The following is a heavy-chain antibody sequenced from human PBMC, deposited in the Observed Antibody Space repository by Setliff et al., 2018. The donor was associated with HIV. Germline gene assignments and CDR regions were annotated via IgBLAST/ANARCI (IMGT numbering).Heavy chain of an antibody. CDR3: ARGRCSDAACFFDY. D-gene: IGHD3-16*01. V-gene: IGHV3-72*01. J-gene: IGHJ4*02. CDR2: VRNKVRGSTP. CDR1: GFTFGDYA. Sequence: GGSLRLSCTASGFTFGDYALSWVRQAPGKGLEWVGRVRNKVRGSTPEYAASVEGRFTISRDNAKNSLYLQMDNLTVDDTAVYFCARGRCSDAACFFDYWGQGTLVTVSS.